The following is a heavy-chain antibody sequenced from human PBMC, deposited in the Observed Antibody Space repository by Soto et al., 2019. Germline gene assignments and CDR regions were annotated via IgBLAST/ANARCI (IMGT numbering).Heavy chain of an antibody. J-gene: IGHJ6*01. D-gene: IGHD1-26*01. CDR2: ISYDGSNK. CDR3: AKDRFSGSYLYYYYGMDV. V-gene: IGHV3-30*18. CDR1: GFTFSSYG. Sequence: QVQLVESGGGVVQPGRSLRLSCAASGFTFSSYGMHWVRQAPGKGLEWVAVISYDGSNKYYADSVKGRFTISRDNSKNTLYLQMNSLRAEDTAVYYCAKDRFSGSYLYYYYGMDVW.